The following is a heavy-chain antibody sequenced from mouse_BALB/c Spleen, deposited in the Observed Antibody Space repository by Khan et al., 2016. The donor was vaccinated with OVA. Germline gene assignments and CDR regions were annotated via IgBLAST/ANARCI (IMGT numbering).Heavy chain of an antibody. V-gene: IGHV14-3*02. D-gene: IGHD2-4*01. CDR3: AIVAESCDYDIYYAMDY. CDR2: IDPANGNT. J-gene: IGHJ4*01. CDR1: GFNIKDTS. Sequence: VQLQQSGAEIVKPGASVKLSCTASGFNIKDTSMHWVKQRPEQGLEWIGRIDPANGNTKYAPKFQGKATISADTSSNTAYLQLRSLTSEDTAVYYCAIVAESCDYDIYYAMDYWGQGTSVTVAS.